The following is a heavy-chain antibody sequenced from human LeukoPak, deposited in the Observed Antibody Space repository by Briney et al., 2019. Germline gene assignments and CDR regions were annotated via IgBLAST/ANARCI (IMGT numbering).Heavy chain of an antibody. CDR3: ARTRVGTVWRDAFDI. CDR2: INPSGGST. Sequence: ASVKVSCKASGYTFTSYYMHWVRQAPGQGLEWMGIINPSGGSTSYAQKFQGRVTMTRDTSTSTVYMELSRLRSDDTAVYYCARTRVGTVWRDAFDIWGQGTMVTVSS. V-gene: IGHV1-46*01. D-gene: IGHD4-17*01. J-gene: IGHJ3*02. CDR1: GYTFTSYY.